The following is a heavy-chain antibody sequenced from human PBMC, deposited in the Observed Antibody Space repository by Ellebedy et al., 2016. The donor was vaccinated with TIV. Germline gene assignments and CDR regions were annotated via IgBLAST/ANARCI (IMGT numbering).Heavy chain of an antibody. CDR1: GFTFNSFW. CDR3: ARDHEAHNWNYGFDY. V-gene: IGHV3-48*04. CDR2: ISSSSSTI. J-gene: IGHJ4*02. Sequence: GGSLRLSCAASGFTFNSFWMNWVRQAPGKGLEWVSSISSSSSTIYYADSVKGRFTISRDNAKNSLYLQMNSLRAEDTAVYYCARDHEAHNWNYGFDYWGQGTLVTVSS. D-gene: IGHD1-7*01.